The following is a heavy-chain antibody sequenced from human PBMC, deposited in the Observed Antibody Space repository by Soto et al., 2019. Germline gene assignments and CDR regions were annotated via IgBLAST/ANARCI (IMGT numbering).Heavy chain of an antibody. D-gene: IGHD5-12*01. CDR2: ISSSGSTI. Sequence: QVQLVESGGGLVKPGGSLRLSCAASGFTFSDYYMSWIRQAPGKGLEWVYDISSSGSTIDYADSVEGRFPISRDNAKNSLYLHMNSLRAEDTTVYYCARFKRGVATSFAYCAQGPLVTVSS. J-gene: IGHJ4*02. CDR1: GFTFSDYY. V-gene: IGHV3-11*01. CDR3: ARFKRGVATSFAY.